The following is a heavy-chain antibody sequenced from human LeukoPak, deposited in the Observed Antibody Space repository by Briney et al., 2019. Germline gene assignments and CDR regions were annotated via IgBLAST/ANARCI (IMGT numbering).Heavy chain of an antibody. D-gene: IGHD2-15*01. V-gene: IGHV4-4*07. CDR3: ARGGRSSTPGY. CDR1: GGSISSYY. CDR2: ISGSGNT. J-gene: IGHJ4*01. Sequence: SETLSLTCTVSGGSISSYYWSWIRQPAGKKLEWIGRISGSGNTDYNPSLKSRLTMSVDTSKNQFSLKLNSVTAAGTAVYYCARGGRSSTPGYWGQGTLVTVSS.